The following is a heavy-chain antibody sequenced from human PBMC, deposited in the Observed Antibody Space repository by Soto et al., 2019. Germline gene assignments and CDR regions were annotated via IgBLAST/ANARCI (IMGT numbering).Heavy chain of an antibody. V-gene: IGHV4-59*01. CDR2: IYYSGIT. J-gene: IGHJ4*02. D-gene: IGHD6-6*01. Sequence: SETLSLTCTVSGGSISSYYWTWIRQPPGKGQEWIGYIYYSGITNYNPSLKSRVTISVDTSKNQFSLKLTSVTAADTAVYYCAAPPRYWGQGTLVTVSS. CDR3: AAPPRY. CDR1: GGSISSYY.